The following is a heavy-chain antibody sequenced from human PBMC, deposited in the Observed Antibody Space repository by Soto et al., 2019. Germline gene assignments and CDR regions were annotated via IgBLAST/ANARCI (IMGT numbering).Heavy chain of an antibody. V-gene: IGHV1-18*01. Sequence: ASVKVSCKASGYTFTSYAISWVRQAPGQGLEWMGWISTYNGNTDYAQNLQGRVTMTTDSSTSTAYMELRSLRSDDTFVYYCARDAMGGVSSFDPWGQETLVTVSS. CDR2: ISTYNGNT. CDR3: ARDAMGGVSSFDP. CDR1: GYTFTSYA. J-gene: IGHJ5*02. D-gene: IGHD3-16*02.